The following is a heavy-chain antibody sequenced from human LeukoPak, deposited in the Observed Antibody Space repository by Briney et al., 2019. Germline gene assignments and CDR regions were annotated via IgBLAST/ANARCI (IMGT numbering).Heavy chain of an antibody. V-gene: IGHV4-59*12. D-gene: IGHD6-19*01. Sequence: SETLSLTCTVSGGSISSYYWSWIRQPPGKGLEWIGYIFYRGSTNYSPSLRSRVTISVDTSKNQFSLRLSSVTAADTAVYYCARVWLATSFDYWGQGTLVTVSS. CDR1: GGSISSYY. CDR3: ARVWLATSFDY. J-gene: IGHJ4*02. CDR2: IFYRGST.